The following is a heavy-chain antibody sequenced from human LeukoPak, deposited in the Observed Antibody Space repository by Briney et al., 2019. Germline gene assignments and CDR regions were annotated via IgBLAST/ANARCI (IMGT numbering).Heavy chain of an antibody. CDR2: IIPIFGIA. J-gene: IGHJ5*02. D-gene: IGHD2-2*01. V-gene: IGHV1-69*04. CDR1: GGTFSRYA. CDR3: ASQPVASSTNRGWFDP. Sequence: SVKVSCKASGGTFSRYAISWVRQAPGQGLEWMGRIIPIFGIANYAQKFQGGVTITADKSTSTAYMELSSLRSEDTAVYYCASQPVASSTNRGWFDPWGQGTLVTVSS.